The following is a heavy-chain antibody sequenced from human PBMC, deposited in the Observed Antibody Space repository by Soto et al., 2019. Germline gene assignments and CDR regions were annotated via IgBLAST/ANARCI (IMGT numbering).Heavy chain of an antibody. Sequence: QVQLQESGPGLVKPSETLSLACTVSGGSFGNYYWSWIRQPPGKGLEWIGYIYYRGSTNYNPSLKSRATLSIDTSKHQLALKVSSVTAADSAVYYCATGLFVPDNYFYYGVDVWGHGTAVTVSS. J-gene: IGHJ6*02. CDR1: GGSFGNYY. CDR3: ATGLFVPDNYFYYGVDV. V-gene: IGHV4-59*01. D-gene: IGHD2-21*01. CDR2: IYYRGST.